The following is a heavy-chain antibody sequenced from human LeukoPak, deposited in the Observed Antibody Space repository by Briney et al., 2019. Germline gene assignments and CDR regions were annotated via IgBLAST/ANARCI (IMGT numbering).Heavy chain of an antibody. CDR2: INHSGST. CDR3: ARGSPGKITMVRGVSFDY. Sequence: SETLSLTCAVYGGSFSGYYWSWIRQPPGKGLEWIGEINHSGSTNYNPSLKSRVTISVDTSKNQFPLELSSVTAADTAVYYCARGSPGKITMVRGVSFDYWGQGTLVTVSS. J-gene: IGHJ4*02. D-gene: IGHD3-10*01. V-gene: IGHV4-34*01. CDR1: GGSFSGYY.